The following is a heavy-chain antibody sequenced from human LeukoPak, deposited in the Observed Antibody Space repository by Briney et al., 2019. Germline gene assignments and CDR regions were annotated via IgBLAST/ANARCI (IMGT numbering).Heavy chain of an antibody. CDR2: ISSSGSTI. J-gene: IGHJ4*02. CDR1: GFTFGDYY. V-gene: IGHV3-11*01. D-gene: IGHD3-10*01. CDR3: ARVGWFGESPFDY. Sequence: GGSLRLSCAASGFTFGDYYMSWIRQAPGKGLEWVPYISSSGSTIYYADSVKGRFTISRDNAKNSLYLQMNSLRAEDTAVYYCARVGWFGESPFDYWGQGTLVTVSS.